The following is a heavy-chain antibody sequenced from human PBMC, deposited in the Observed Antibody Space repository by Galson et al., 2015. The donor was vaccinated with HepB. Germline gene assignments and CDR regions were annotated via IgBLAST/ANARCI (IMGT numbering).Heavy chain of an antibody. CDR3: ARAQLLWFGELTPDY. J-gene: IGHJ4*02. D-gene: IGHD3-10*01. CDR2: FDPEDGET. V-gene: IGHV1-24*01. Sequence: SVKVSCKVSGYTLTELSMHWVRQAPGKGLEWMGGFDPEDGETIYAQKFQGRVTMTEDTSTDTAYMELRSLRSDDTAVYYCARAQLLWFGELTPDYWGQGALVTVSS. CDR1: GYTLTELS.